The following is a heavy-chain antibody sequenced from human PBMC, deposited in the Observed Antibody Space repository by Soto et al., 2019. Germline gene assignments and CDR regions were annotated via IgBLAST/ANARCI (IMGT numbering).Heavy chain of an antibody. J-gene: IGHJ4*02. CDR3: ARGRGSFYLDF. D-gene: IGHD1-26*01. Sequence: EVQLVESGGGLVQPGGSLRLSCATSGFTFGNYWMYWVRQAPGKGLVWVSRIHSDGRITTYADSVKGRFTISRDIAKNTLYLQMNSLRAEDTAIDYCARGRGSFYLDFWGQGTLVTVSS. V-gene: IGHV3-74*01. CDR1: GFTFGNYW. CDR2: IHSDGRIT.